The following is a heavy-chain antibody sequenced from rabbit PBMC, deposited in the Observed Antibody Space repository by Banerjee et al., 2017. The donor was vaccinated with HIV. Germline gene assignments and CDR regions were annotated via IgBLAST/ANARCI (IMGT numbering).Heavy chain of an antibody. CDR3: ARDSTGWGARYYGMDL. V-gene: IGHV1S40*01. Sequence: QSLEESGGDLVKPGASLTLTCTASGFSFSSSYYMCWVRQAPGKGLEWIACIYAGSYGSTYYASWAKGRFSISKTSSTTVTLQMTSLTVADTATYFCARDSTGWGARYYGMDLWGQGTLVTVS. J-gene: IGHJ6*01. D-gene: IGHD4-1*01. CDR1: GFSFSSSYY. CDR2: IYAGSYGST.